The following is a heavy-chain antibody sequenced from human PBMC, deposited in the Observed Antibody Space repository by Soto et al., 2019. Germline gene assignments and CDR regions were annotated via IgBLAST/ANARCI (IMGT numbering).Heavy chain of an antibody. D-gene: IGHD2-2*02. J-gene: IGHJ4*02. Sequence: SETLSLTCSVSGGSISSGGHYWAWIRQPPGKGLEWIASIYYSGTTYYNPSLKSRVTISVEDSKNQFSLKLRSLTATDTAVYYCAAPYRHFDFWGQGILVTVSS. V-gene: IGHV4-39*01. CDR1: GGSISSGGHY. CDR3: AAPYRHFDF. CDR2: IYYSGTT.